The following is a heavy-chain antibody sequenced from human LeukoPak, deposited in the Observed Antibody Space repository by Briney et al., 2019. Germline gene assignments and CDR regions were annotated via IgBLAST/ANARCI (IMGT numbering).Heavy chain of an antibody. CDR3: ARMRWYYDFWSGYLDGFDV. Sequence: SDTVSLIYAVSGDSITSGHYWGWIRQPPGKGLEWMGSIYHSGQSDYNASLEGGVTISVDTSKNQFSLKLSSVTAADTAVYYCARMRWYYDFWSGYLDGFDVWGQGTMVTVSS. CDR1: GDSITSGHY. CDR2: IYHSGQS. D-gene: IGHD3-3*01. V-gene: IGHV4-38-2*01. J-gene: IGHJ3*01.